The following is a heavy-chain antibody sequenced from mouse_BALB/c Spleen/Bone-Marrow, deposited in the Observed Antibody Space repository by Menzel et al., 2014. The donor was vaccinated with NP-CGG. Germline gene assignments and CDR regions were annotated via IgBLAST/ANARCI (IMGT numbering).Heavy chain of an antibody. D-gene: IGHD1-1*01. J-gene: IGHJ1*01. CDR1: AYTFTSYW. CDR3: ARGYYYGSTYGWYFDV. V-gene: IGHV1-87*01. CDR2: IYPGDGDT. Sequence: QVQLQQSGAELARPGASVKLSCKASAYTFTSYWMQWVKQRPGQGLEWIGAIYPGDGDTRYTQKFKGKATLTADKSSSTAYMQHSSLASEDSAVYYCARGYYYGSTYGWYFDVWGAGTTVTVSS.